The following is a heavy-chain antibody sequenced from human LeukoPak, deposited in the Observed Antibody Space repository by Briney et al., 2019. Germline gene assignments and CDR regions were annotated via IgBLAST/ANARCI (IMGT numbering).Heavy chain of an antibody. V-gene: IGHV3-23*01. CDR3: AKTVVRGVIANYFDY. J-gene: IGHJ4*02. CDR2: ISGSGGST. Sequence: GGSLRLSCAASGLTFSSYAMSWVRQAPGKGLEWVSAISGSGGSTYYADSVKGRFTISRDNSKNTLYLQMNSLRAEDTAVYYCAKTVVRGVIANYFDYWGQGTLVTVSS. CDR1: GLTFSSYA. D-gene: IGHD3-10*01.